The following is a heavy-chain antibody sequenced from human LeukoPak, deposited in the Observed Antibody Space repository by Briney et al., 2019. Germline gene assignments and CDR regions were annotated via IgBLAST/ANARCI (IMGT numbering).Heavy chain of an antibody. CDR1: GFTVTNYW. CDR2: INSDGSNT. V-gene: IGHV3-74*01. D-gene: IGHD3-22*01. CDR3: AGGLSDYYYTVGY. Sequence: GGSLRLSCTTSGFTVTNYWMHWVRQAPGKGLVWGSRINSDGSNTNYAGSVKGRFTISRDNARNTLYLQMNSLRAEDTAVYYCAGGLSDYYYTVGYWGQGTLVTVSS. J-gene: IGHJ4*02.